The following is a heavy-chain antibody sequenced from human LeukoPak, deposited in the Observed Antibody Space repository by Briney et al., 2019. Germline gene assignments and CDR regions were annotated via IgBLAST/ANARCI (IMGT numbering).Heavy chain of an antibody. CDR2: IYSGGST. CDR3: ARDSGELSAIDY. J-gene: IGHJ4*02. CDR1: GLTVISNY. Sequence: GGSLRLSCAASGLTVISNYMSWVRQAPGKGLEWVSVIYSGGSTYYADSVKGRFTISRDNSKNTLYLQMNSLRAEDTAVYYCARDSGELSAIDYWGQGTLVTVSS. D-gene: IGHD1-26*01. V-gene: IGHV3-53*01.